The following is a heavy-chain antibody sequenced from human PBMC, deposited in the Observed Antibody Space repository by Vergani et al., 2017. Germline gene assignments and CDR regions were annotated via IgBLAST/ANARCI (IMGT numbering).Heavy chain of an antibody. CDR1: GGTFSSYA. Sequence: QVQLVQSGAEVKKPGSSVKVSCKASGGTFSSYAISWVRQAPGQGLEWMGRIIPIFGTANYAQKFQGRVTITADESTSTAYMELSSLRSEDTAVYYCARVFWTSRGYYYGMDVWGQGTTVTVSS. D-gene: IGHD1-1*01. V-gene: IGHV1-69*13. CDR3: ARVFWTSRGYYYGMDV. J-gene: IGHJ6*02. CDR2: IIPIFGTA.